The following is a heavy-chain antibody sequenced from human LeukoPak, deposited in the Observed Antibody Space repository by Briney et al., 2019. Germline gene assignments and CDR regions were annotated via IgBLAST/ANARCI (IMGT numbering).Heavy chain of an antibody. Sequence: PEGSLRLSCAASGFTFSSYAMHWVRQAPGKGLEWVAVISYDGSNKYYADSVKGRFTISRDNSKNTLYLQMNSLRAEDTAVYYCARETNPFARIYGSGSYSPIWWGQGTLVTVSS. D-gene: IGHD3-10*01. CDR1: GFTFSSYA. CDR2: ISYDGSNK. CDR3: ARETNPFARIYGSGSYSPIW. J-gene: IGHJ4*02. V-gene: IGHV3-30-3*01.